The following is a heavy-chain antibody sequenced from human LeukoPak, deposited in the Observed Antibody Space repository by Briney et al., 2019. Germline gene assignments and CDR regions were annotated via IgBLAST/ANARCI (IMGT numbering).Heavy chain of an antibody. CDR3: ARHRGRSYGNFDY. CDR1: GYSFTNYW. D-gene: IGHD5-18*01. J-gene: IGHJ4*02. CDR2: IYPGDSDI. V-gene: IGHV5-51*01. Sequence: GESLKISCKGSGYSFTNYWIGWVRQMPGKGLEWMGIIYPGDSDIRYSPSFQGQVTISADKSISTAYLQWSSLKASDTAMYYRARHRGRSYGNFDYWGQGTLVTVSS.